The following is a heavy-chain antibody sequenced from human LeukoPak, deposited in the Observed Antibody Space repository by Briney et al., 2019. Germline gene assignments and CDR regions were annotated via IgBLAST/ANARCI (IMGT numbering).Heavy chain of an antibody. J-gene: IGHJ4*02. CDR1: GGSISSYY. Sequence: SETLSLTCIVSGGSISSYYWSWIHQPPGKGLEWIGYIYYSGSTNYNPSLKSRVTISVATSKNQFSLKLSSVTAADTAVYFCARGRSTVVSPYFDYWGQGTLVTVSS. V-gene: IGHV4-59*01. CDR2: IYYSGST. D-gene: IGHD4-23*01. CDR3: ARGRSTVVSPYFDY.